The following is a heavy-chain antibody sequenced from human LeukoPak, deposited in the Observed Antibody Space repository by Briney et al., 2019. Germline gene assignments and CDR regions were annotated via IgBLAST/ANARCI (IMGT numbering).Heavy chain of an antibody. V-gene: IGHV4-39*07. CDR2: IYYSGST. Sequence: SETLSLTCTVSGGSISSSSYYWGWIRQPPGKGLEWIGSIYYSGSTNYNPPLKSRVTISVDTSKNQFSLKLSSVTAADTAVYYCARYNGDSSGYYGVDAFDIWGQGTMVTVSS. CDR3: ARYNGDSSGYYGVDAFDI. J-gene: IGHJ3*02. CDR1: GGSISSSSYY. D-gene: IGHD3-22*01.